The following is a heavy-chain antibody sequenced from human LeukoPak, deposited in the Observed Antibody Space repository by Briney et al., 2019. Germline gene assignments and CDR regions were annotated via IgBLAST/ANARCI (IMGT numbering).Heavy chain of an antibody. CDR1: GFTFNSYA. J-gene: IGHJ4*02. CDR3: AKDAPGAGGFDY. Sequence: GGSLRLSCAASGFTFNSYAMSWVRQAPGRGLEWVSTIGANEITNYGDSVKGRFTISRDNSKRTLYLQMNSLRAEDTAVYYCAKDAPGAGGFDYWGQGTLVTVSS. D-gene: IGHD6-19*01. CDR2: IGANEIT. V-gene: IGHV3-23*01.